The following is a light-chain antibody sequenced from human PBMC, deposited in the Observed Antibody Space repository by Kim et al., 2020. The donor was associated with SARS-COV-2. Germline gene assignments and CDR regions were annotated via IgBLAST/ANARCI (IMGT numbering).Light chain of an antibody. CDR3: NSRDSSGNWV. V-gene: IGLV3-19*01. CDR1: SLRRYY. CDR2: GKN. Sequence: SSELTQDPAVSVALGQTVKITCQGDSLRRYYASWYQQKPGQAPVLVIYGKNNRPSGIPDRFSGSSSGNTASLTITGAQAEDEADYYCNSRDSSGNWVFGGGTQLTVL. J-gene: IGLJ3*02.